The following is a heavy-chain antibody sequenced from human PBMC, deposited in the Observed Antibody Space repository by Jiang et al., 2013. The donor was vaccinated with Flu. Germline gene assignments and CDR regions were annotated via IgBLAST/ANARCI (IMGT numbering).Heavy chain of an antibody. V-gene: IGHV3-21*01. CDR2: ISSSSSYI. D-gene: IGHD6-13*01. CDR1: GFTFSSYS. J-gene: IGHJ6*02. CDR3: ARGIAAAGLQLDPYYYYYGMDV. Sequence: EVQLLESGGGLVKPGGSLRLSCAASGFTFSSYSMNWVRQAPGKGLEWVSSISSSSSYIYYADSVKGRFTISRDNAKNSLYLQMNSLRAEDTAVYYCARGIAAAGLQLDPYYYYYGMDVWGQGTTVTVSS.